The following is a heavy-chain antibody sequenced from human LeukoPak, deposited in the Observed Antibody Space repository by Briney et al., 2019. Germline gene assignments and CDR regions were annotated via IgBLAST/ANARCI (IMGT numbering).Heavy chain of an antibody. D-gene: IGHD5-18*01. V-gene: IGHV3-48*03. CDR1: GFTFSSYA. Sequence: GGSLRLSCAASGFTFSSYALHCVRQAPGKGLEWVSYISSSGSTIYYADSVKGRFTISRDNAKNSLYLQMNSLRAEDTAVYYCAREGGYSYEFDYWGQGTLVTVSS. CDR3: AREGGYSYEFDY. CDR2: ISSSGSTI. J-gene: IGHJ4*02.